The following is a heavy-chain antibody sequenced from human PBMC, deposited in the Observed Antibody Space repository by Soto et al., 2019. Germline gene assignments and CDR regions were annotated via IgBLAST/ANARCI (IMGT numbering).Heavy chain of an antibody. CDR2: ISGSGGST. D-gene: IGHD2-2*01. J-gene: IGHJ4*02. CDR3: AKADIVVVPAAYYFDY. Sequence: GGSLRLSCAASGFTFSSYAMSWVRQAPGKGLEWVSAISGSGGSTYYADSVKGRFTISRDNSKNTLYLQMNSLIDEDTAVYYCAKADIVVVPAAYYFDYWGQGTLVTVSS. V-gene: IGHV3-23*01. CDR1: GFTFSSYA.